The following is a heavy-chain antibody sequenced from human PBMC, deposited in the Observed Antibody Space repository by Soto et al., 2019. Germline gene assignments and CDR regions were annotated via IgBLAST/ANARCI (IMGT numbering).Heavy chain of an antibody. CDR1: GYTFTSYG. CDR2: ISAYNGNT. D-gene: IGHD3-22*01. Sequence: ASVKASCKVSGYTFTSYGISWVRQAPGQGLERMGWISAYNGNTNYEQKLQGRVTMTTDTSTSTAYMELRSLRSDDTAVYYCARRHSSGYYRPYYYYYGMDVWGQGTTVTVSS. CDR3: ARRHSSGYYRPYYYYYGMDV. V-gene: IGHV1-18*01. J-gene: IGHJ6*02.